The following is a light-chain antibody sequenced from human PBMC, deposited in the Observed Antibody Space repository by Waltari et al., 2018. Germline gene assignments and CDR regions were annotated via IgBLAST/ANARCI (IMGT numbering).Light chain of an antibody. V-gene: IGKV3-20*01. Sequence: EIVLTQSPGTLSLSPGERASLSCRASQSLSSSYLAWYQQKPGQAPRLLIYGASNSATGIPDRFSGSGSGTDFTLTISRLEPEDVAVYYCQQYGSSLWTFGQGTKVEIK. CDR2: GAS. CDR1: QSLSSSY. CDR3: QQYGSSLWT. J-gene: IGKJ1*01.